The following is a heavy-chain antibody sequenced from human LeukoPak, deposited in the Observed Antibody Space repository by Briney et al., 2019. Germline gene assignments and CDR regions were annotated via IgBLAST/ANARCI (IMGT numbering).Heavy chain of an antibody. D-gene: IGHD2-15*01. CDR3: AKGGRGSVYPQLDY. CDR1: GFTFSNYA. Sequence: GGSPRLSCAASGFTFSNYAMNWVRQAPGKGLEWVSGITGSGGNTYYADSVKGRFTISRDNSKNTLYLQMNSLRAEDTALYYCAKGGRGSVYPQLDYWGQGTQVTVSS. J-gene: IGHJ4*02. CDR2: ITGSGGNT. V-gene: IGHV3-23*01.